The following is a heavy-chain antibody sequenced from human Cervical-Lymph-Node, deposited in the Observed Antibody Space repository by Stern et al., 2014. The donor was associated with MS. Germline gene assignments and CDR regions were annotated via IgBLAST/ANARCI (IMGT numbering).Heavy chain of an antibody. V-gene: IGHV3-30*18. CDR3: AKDETGTTPLYGMDV. D-gene: IGHD1-7*01. J-gene: IGHJ6*02. CDR1: GFTFSSYG. CDR2: ISYDGSNK. Sequence: VQLVESGGGVVQPGRSLRLSCAASGFTFSSYGMHWVRQAPGKGLEGVAVISYDGSNKYYADSVKGRFTISRDNSKNTLYLQMNSLRAEDTAVYYCAKDETGTTPLYGMDVWGQGTTVTVSS.